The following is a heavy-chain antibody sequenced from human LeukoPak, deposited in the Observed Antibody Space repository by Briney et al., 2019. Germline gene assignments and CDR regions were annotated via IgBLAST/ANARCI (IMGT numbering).Heavy chain of an antibody. CDR1: GYTFTNYD. V-gene: IGHV1-8*01. CDR3: ARDQNYDFWSGYYVAGYHYGMDV. D-gene: IGHD3-3*01. Sequence: ASVKVSCQASGYTFTNYDINWVRQAPGQGLEWMAWMNPNSGSTGYAQKFLDRVTMTRSTSTSTAYMELSSLRSEDTAVYYCARDQNYDFWSGYYVAGYHYGMDVWGQGTTVTVSS. CDR2: MNPNSGST. J-gene: IGHJ6*02.